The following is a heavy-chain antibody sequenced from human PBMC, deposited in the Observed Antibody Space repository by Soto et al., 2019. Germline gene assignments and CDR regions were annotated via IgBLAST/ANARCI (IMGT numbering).Heavy chain of an antibody. J-gene: IGHJ3*02. CDR3: AIDKYSSGRNAFDI. D-gene: IGHD6-19*01. V-gene: IGHV3-9*01. CDR1: GFTFDDYA. CDR2: ISWNSGSI. Sequence: EVQLVESGGGLVQPGRSLRLSCAASGFTFDDYAMHWVRQDPGKGLEWGSGISWNSGSIGYADSVKGRFTISRDNAKNSLYLQMNSLRAEDTALYYCAIDKYSSGRNAFDIWGQGTMVTVSS.